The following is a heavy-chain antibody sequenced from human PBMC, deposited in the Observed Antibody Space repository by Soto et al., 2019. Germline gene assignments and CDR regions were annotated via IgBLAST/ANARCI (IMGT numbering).Heavy chain of an antibody. CDR2: ISAYNGNT. CDR3: ARGAPGGYSYGGHFDY. Sequence: ASVKVSCKASGYTFTGYGISWVRQAPGQGLEWMGWISAYNGNTNYAQKLQGRVTMTTDTSTSTAYMELRSLRSDDTAVYYCARGAPGGYSYGGHFDYWGQGTLVTVSS. D-gene: IGHD5-18*01. V-gene: IGHV1-18*01. J-gene: IGHJ4*02. CDR1: GYTFTGYG.